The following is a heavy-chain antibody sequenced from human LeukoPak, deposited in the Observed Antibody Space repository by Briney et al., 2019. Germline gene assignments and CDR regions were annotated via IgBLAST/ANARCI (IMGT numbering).Heavy chain of an antibody. D-gene: IGHD4-17*01. CDR1: GFTFXXXX. CDR2: XXXKIXXXXX. Sequence: RLSCAASGFTFXXXXXXWVRQAPGXXXXXXXXXXXKIXXXXXXYAAXXXXXXAXXRDNSIHTLXLQMDSLKTEDTAVXYCTTPPNYGDYSFFHYWGQGTLVTVSS. V-gene: IGHV3-15*01. CDR3: TTPPNYGDYSFFHY. J-gene: IGHJ4*03.